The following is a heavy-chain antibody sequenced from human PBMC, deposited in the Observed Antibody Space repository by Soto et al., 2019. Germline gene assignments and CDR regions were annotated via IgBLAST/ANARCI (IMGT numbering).Heavy chain of an antibody. CDR2: ISYDGSNR. CDR1: GFAFSTYA. Sequence: QAQLVESGGGVVQPGRSLRLSCAASGFAFSTYAMHWVRQAPGKGLEWVAVISYDGSNRYYVDSVEGRFTISRDNSKNTLYLQMNNLRAEDTAVYYCARVHYYGSGSLYNWFGPWGQGTLVTVS. V-gene: IGHV3-30-3*01. CDR3: ARVHYYGSGSLYNWFGP. J-gene: IGHJ5*02. D-gene: IGHD3-10*01.